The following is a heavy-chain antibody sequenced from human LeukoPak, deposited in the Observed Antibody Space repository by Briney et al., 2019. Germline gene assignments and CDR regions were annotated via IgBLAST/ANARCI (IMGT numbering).Heavy chain of an antibody. V-gene: IGHV1-46*01. Sequence: ASVKVSCKASGYTFTSYYMHWVRQAPGQGLEWMGIINPSGGSTSYAQKFQGRVTMTRDMSTSTVYMALSSLRSEDTAVYYCARDTGTTVTTCAFDIWGQGTMVTVSS. CDR3: ARDTGTTVTTCAFDI. CDR1: GYTFTSYY. D-gene: IGHD4-17*01. CDR2: INPSGGST. J-gene: IGHJ3*02.